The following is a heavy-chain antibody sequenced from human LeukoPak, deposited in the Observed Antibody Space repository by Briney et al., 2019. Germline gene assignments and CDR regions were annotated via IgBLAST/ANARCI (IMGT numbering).Heavy chain of an antibody. CDR2: INHSGST. V-gene: IGHV4-34*01. J-gene: IGHJ6*02. CDR3: ARGFRSLRGYSYGYYYYYGMDV. Sequence: PSETLSLTCAVYGGSFSGYYWSWIRQPPGKGLEWIGEINHSGSTNYNPSLKSRVTISVDASKNQFSVKLSSVTAADTAVYYCARGFRSLRGYSYGYYYYYGMDVWGQGTTVTVSS. D-gene: IGHD5-18*01. CDR1: GGSFSGYY.